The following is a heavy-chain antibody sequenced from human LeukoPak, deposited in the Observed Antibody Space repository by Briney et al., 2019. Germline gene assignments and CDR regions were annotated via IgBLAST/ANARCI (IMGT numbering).Heavy chain of an antibody. Sequence: PGGSLRLSCAASGFTFSSYAMSWVRQAPGKGLEWVSAISGSGGSTYYADSVKGRFTISRDNSKNTLYLQMNSLRAEDTAVYYRARENYYDSSGHPNWFDPWGQGTLVTVSS. CDR1: GFTFSSYA. CDR2: ISGSGGST. D-gene: IGHD3-22*01. J-gene: IGHJ5*02. CDR3: ARENYYDSSGHPNWFDP. V-gene: IGHV3-23*01.